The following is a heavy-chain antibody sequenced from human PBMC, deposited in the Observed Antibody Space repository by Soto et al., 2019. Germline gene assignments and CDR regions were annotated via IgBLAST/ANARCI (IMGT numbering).Heavy chain of an antibody. Sequence: QVQLVQSGYEVKKPGSSVKVSCKASGGTFSDFTLSWLRQAPGRGLEWMGGIIPMIGATNNAQKLKGRLTITADKSTGTVYMELNSLRSDDTAVYYCARYWSAGTLYGAFDIWGQGTEVTVSP. CDR3: ARYWSAGTLYGAFDI. D-gene: IGHD2-15*01. CDR2: IIPMIGAT. CDR1: GGTFSDFT. V-gene: IGHV1-69*06. J-gene: IGHJ3*02.